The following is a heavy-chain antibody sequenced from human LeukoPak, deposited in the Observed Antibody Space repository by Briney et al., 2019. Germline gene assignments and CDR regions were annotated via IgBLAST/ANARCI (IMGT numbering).Heavy chain of an antibody. CDR1: GYTFTSYG. CDR2: ISAYNGNT. D-gene: IGHD2-2*01. J-gene: IGHJ4*02. CDR3: ARGSPCSSTSCSVDY. Sequence: ASVKVSCKASGYTFTSYGISWVRQAPGQGLEWMGWISAYNGNTNYAQKLQGRVTMTTDTSTSTAYMELRSLRSDDTAVYYCARGSPCSSTSCSVDYWGQGTLVTVSS. V-gene: IGHV1-18*01.